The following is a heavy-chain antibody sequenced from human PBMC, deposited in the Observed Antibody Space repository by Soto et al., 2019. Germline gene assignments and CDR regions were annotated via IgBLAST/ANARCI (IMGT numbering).Heavy chain of an antibody. V-gene: IGHV1-18*01. D-gene: IGHD2-2*01. J-gene: IGHJ3*02. CDR1: GYTFTSYG. CDR3: ARDPRDIVVVPAALGAFDI. CDR2: ISAYNGNT. Sequence: ASVKVSCKASGYTFTSYGISWVRQAPGQGLEWMGWISAYNGNTNYAQKLQGRVTMTTDTSTSTAYMELRSLRSDDTAVYYCARDPRDIVVVPAALGAFDIWGQGTMVTVSS.